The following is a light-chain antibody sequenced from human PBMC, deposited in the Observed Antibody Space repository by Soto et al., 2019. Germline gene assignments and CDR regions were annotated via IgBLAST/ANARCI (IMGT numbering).Light chain of an antibody. CDR2: EGS. V-gene: IGLV2-23*03. Sequence: QSALTQPASVSGSPGQSITSSCTGTSSDVGSYNLVSWYQQHPGKAPKLMIYEGSKRPSGVSNRFSGSKSGNTASLTISGLQAEDEADYYCCSYAGSRTFEVFGGGTKVTVL. J-gene: IGLJ2*01. CDR1: SSDVGSYNL. CDR3: CSYAGSRTFEV.